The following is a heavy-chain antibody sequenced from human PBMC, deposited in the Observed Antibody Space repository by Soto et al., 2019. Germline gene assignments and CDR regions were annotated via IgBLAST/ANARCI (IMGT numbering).Heavy chain of an antibody. CDR3: AKATMYYYDSSGYYRGPFDY. D-gene: IGHD3-22*01. CDR2: ISYDGSNK. J-gene: IGHJ4*02. CDR1: GFTFSSYG. V-gene: IGHV3-30*18. Sequence: GGSLRLSCAASGFTFSSYGMHWVRQAPGKGLEWVAVISYDGSNKYYADSVKGRFTISRDNSKNTLYLQMNSLRAEDTAVYYCAKATMYYYDSSGYYRGPFDYWGQGTLVTVSS.